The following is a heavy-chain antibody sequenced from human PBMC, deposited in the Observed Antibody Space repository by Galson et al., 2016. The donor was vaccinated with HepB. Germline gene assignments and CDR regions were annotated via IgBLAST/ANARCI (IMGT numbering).Heavy chain of an antibody. Sequence: PALVKPTQTLTLTRTFSGFSLSTSGMCVSWIRQPPGKALEWLALIDWEDDKYYSTSLKTRLTISKDTSKNQVVLTMTSMDPVDTATYYCARNEATNHYYGMDVWGQGTTVTVSS. CDR1: GFSLSTSGMC. D-gene: IGHD5-12*01. V-gene: IGHV2-70*01. J-gene: IGHJ6*02. CDR2: IDWEDDK. CDR3: ARNEATNHYYGMDV.